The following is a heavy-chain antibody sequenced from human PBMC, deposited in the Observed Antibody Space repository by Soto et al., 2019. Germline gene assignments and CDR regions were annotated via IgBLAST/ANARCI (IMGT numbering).Heavy chain of an antibody. V-gene: IGHV3-23*01. Sequence: EVQLLESGGGLAQPGGSLRLSCAASGFTFSGSAMSWVRQAPGKGLEWVSSISGSGSSAYYADSVKGRFTISRDNSKNILYLQMNLLTAEDTAVYYCAKDTVIDWYFDLWGRGTLVAVSS. J-gene: IGHJ2*01. D-gene: IGHD2-21*01. CDR1: GFTFSGSA. CDR3: AKDTVIDWYFDL. CDR2: ISGSGSSA.